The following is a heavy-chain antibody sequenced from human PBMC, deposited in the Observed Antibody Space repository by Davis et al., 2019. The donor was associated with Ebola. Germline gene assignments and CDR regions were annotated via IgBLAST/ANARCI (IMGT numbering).Heavy chain of an antibody. CDR3: ASSMVRGVIDYFDY. V-gene: IGHV1-46*01. D-gene: IGHD3-10*01. CDR1: GYTFTSYY. CDR2: INPSGGST. Sequence: AASVKVSCMASGYTFTSYYMHSVRQAPGQGREGMGIINPSGGSTSYAQKFQGRVTMTRDTSTSTVYMELSSLRSEDTAVYYCASSMVRGVIDYFDYWGQGTLVTVSS. J-gene: IGHJ4*02.